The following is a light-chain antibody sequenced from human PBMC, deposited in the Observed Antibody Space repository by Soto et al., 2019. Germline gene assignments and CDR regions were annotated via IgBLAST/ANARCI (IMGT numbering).Light chain of an antibody. Sequence: QSVLLQPASVSGSPGQAITISCTGTSRDVGGSNYVSWYQHHPHRAPNLLIYEVSYRPSGVSSRFSGSKSGNTASLTISGLQAEDDADYYCSSYTSSNTLEVFGVGTKLTVL. CDR2: EVS. J-gene: IGLJ1*01. CDR3: SSYTSSNTLEV. V-gene: IGLV2-14*01. CDR1: SRDVGGSNY.